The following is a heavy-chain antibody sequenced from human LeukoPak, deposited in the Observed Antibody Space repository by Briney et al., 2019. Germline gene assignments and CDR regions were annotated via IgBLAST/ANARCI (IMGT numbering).Heavy chain of an antibody. CDR1: GGTVSTYA. Sequence: SVKVSCKASGGTVSTYAISWVRQAPGQGLEWMGGIIPIFGTANYAQKFQGRVTITADESTSTAYMELSSLRSEDTAVYYCASAYSNYIYYFDYWGQGTLVTVSS. D-gene: IGHD4-11*01. CDR3: ASAYSNYIYYFDY. V-gene: IGHV1-69*13. CDR2: IIPIFGTA. J-gene: IGHJ4*02.